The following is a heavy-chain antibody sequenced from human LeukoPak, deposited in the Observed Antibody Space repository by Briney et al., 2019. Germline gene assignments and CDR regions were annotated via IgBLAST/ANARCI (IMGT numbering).Heavy chain of an antibody. CDR2: INHSGST. CDR3: ARVISYRYYYDSSGYQNWFDP. Sequence: DPSETLSLTCAVYGGSFSGYYWSWIRRPPGKGLEWIGEINHSGSTNYNPSLKSRVTISVDTSKNQFSLKLSSVTAADTAVYYCARVISYRYYYDSSGYQNWFDPWGQGTLVTVSS. V-gene: IGHV4-34*01. CDR1: GGSFSGYY. J-gene: IGHJ5*02. D-gene: IGHD3-22*01.